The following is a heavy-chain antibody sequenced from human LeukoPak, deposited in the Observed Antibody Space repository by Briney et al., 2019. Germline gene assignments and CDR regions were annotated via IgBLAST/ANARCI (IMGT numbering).Heavy chain of an antibody. CDR3: ARGVAVSGQYFDS. Sequence: GGSLRLSCAASGFTFSSYWMSWVRQAPGKGLEWVAKINQDGTEKHHVDSVKGRFTTSRDNAKNSLYLQMNSLRGEDTAAYYCARGVAVSGQYFDSWGQGTLVTVSS. V-gene: IGHV3-7*04. CDR1: GFTFSSYW. J-gene: IGHJ4*02. CDR2: INQDGTEK. D-gene: IGHD6-19*01.